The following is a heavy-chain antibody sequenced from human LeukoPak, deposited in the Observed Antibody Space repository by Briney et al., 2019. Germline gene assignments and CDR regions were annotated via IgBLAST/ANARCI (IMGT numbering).Heavy chain of an antibody. V-gene: IGHV4-59*12. CDR1: GGSISSYY. CDR3: ASSIAAAAPYFDY. J-gene: IGHJ4*02. CDR2: IYYSGST. D-gene: IGHD6-13*01. Sequence: SETLSLTCTVSGGSISSYYWSWIRQPPGKGLGWIGYIYYSGSTNYNPSLKSRVTISVDKSKNQFSLKLSSVTAADTAVYYCASSIAAAAPYFDYWGQGTLVTVSS.